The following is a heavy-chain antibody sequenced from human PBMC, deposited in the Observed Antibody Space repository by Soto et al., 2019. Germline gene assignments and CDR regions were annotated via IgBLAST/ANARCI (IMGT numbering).Heavy chain of an antibody. CDR2: IGTAGDT. V-gene: IGHV3-13*01. CDR3: AGDPRFIRQGYSNGWYRY. Sequence: EVQLVESGGGLVQPGGSLRLSCAASGFTFSSYDMHWVRQATGKGLEWVSAIGTAGDTYYPGSVKGRFTIFREKANNSLYLQINSLRASDTAMYYCAGDPRFIRQGYSNGWYRYWGQGTLVTVSS. J-gene: IGHJ4*02. CDR1: GFTFSSYD. D-gene: IGHD6-19*01.